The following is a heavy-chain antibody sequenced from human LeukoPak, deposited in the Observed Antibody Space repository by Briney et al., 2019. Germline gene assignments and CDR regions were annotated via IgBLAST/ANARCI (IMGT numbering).Heavy chain of an antibody. Sequence: SETLSLTCTVSGGSISSYYWSWIRQPPGKGLEGIGYIYYSGSTNYNPSLKSRVTISVDTSKNQFSLKLSSVTAADTAVYYCASRTRSLYYYGSGPIYGMDVWGQGTTVTVSS. J-gene: IGHJ6*02. CDR3: ASRTRSLYYYGSGPIYGMDV. V-gene: IGHV4-59*08. CDR2: IYYSGST. CDR1: GGSISSYY. D-gene: IGHD3-10*01.